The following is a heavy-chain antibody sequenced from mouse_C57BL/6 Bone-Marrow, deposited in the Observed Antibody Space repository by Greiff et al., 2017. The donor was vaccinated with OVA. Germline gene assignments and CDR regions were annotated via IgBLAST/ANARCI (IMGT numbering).Heavy chain of an antibody. J-gene: IGHJ1*03. CDR3: AREDYYGSSYYWYFDV. Sequence: EVQLQQSGPELVKPGASVKISCKASGYTFTDYYMNWVKQSHGKSLEWIGDINPNNGGTSYNQKFKGKATLTVDKSSSTAYMELRSLTSEDSAVYYCAREDYYGSSYYWYFDVWGTGTTVTVSS. V-gene: IGHV1-26*01. CDR2: INPNNGGT. D-gene: IGHD1-1*01. CDR1: GYTFTDYY.